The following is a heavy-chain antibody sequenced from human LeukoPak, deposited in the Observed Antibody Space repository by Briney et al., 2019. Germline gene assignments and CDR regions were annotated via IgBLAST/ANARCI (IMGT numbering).Heavy chain of an antibody. CDR2: IIPIFGTA. J-gene: IGHJ4*02. V-gene: IGHV1-69*05. D-gene: IGHD3-16*01. Sequence: SVKVSCKASGGTFSSYAISWVRQAPGQGLEWMGGIIPIFGTANYAQKFQGRVTITTDDSTSTAYMELSSLRSEDTAVYYCARGGGGFYLFDYWGQGTLVTVSS. CDR1: GGTFSSYA. CDR3: ARGGGGFYLFDY.